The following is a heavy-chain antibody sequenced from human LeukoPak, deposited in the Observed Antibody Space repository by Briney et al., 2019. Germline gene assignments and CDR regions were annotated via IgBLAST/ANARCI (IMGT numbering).Heavy chain of an antibody. CDR2: INPNSGGT. Sequence: GXXXTXXYMHWVRQAPGQGLEXVGWINPNSGGTNXAQKFQGRVTMTRDTAISTAYMELRRLRYDETAVYYCEXXXLXXXXXXXXIWGXXXXXTVSS. CDR1: GXXXTXXY. CDR3: EXXXLXXXXXXXXI. J-gene: IGHJ3*02. V-gene: IGHV1-2*02.